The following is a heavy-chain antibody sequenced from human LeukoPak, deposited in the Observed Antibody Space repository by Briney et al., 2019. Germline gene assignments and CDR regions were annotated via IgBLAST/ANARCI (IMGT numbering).Heavy chain of an antibody. Sequence: KPSETLSLTCTVSGGSISSYYWSWIRQPAGKGLEWIGRIYTSGSTNYNPSLKSRVTMSVVTSKNQFSLKLSSVTAADTAVYYCARGVGNMIVFRSHDWYFDLWGRGTLVTVSS. CDR3: ARGVGNMIVFRSHDWYFDL. J-gene: IGHJ2*01. D-gene: IGHD3-22*01. CDR1: GGSISSYY. V-gene: IGHV4-4*07. CDR2: IYTSGST.